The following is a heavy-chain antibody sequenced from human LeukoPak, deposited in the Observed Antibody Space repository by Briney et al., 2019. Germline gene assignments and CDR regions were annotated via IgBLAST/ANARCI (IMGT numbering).Heavy chain of an antibody. CDR3: AREERTAMVTGMIDY. D-gene: IGHD5-18*01. J-gene: IGHJ4*02. CDR2: ISSSSSYI. CDR1: GFTFSSYR. V-gene: IGHV3-21*01. Sequence: PGGSLRLSCAASGFTFSSYRMNWVRQAPGKGLEWVSSISSSSSYIYYADSVKGRFTISRDNAKNSLYLQMNSLRAEDTAVYYCAREERTAMVTGMIDYWGQGTLVTVSS.